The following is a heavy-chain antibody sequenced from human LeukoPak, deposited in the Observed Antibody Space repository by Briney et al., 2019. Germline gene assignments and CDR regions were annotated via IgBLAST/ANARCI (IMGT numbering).Heavy chain of an antibody. J-gene: IGHJ4*02. V-gene: IGHV3-30*18. CDR2: ISYDGNNK. Sequence: GGSLRLSCAASGFTFSNYGIHWVRQAPGKGLEWVAVISYDGNNKYYADFVKGRFTISRDNSKNTLFLQMNSLRAEDTAVYYCAKGVDYCSGGSCPADYWGPGTLVTVSS. D-gene: IGHD2-15*01. CDR3: AKGVDYCSGGSCPADY. CDR1: GFTFSNYG.